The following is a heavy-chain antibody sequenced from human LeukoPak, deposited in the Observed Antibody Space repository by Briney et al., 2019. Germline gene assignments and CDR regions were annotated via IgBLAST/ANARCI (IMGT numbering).Heavy chain of an antibody. CDR3: ARPTSKLGSFDY. D-gene: IGHD2/OR15-2a*01. CDR1: GGSIAGTSFY. V-gene: IGHV4-61*02. J-gene: IGHJ4*02. Sequence: SQTLSLTCTVSGGSIAGTSFYWSWIRQPAGKGLEWIGRIYTSGSTNYNPSLKSRVTISLDTSKNQFSLKLSSVTAADTAVYYCARPTSKLGSFDYWGQGTLVTVSS. CDR2: IYTSGST.